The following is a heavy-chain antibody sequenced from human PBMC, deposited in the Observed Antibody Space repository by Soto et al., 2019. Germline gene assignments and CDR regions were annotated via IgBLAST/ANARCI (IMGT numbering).Heavy chain of an antibody. CDR2: ISVYNGNT. CDR3: ARNASGGFDY. Sequence: QVQLVQSGAQVKKPGASVKVSCKASGYTFSSSSISWVRQAPGQGLECMGWISVYNGNTNYAQTLQGRVTMSTDTPTGTAYMELRSLRSDDTAVYYCARNASGGFDYWGQGTLVTVSS. D-gene: IGHD3-16*01. CDR1: GYTFSSSS. V-gene: IGHV1-18*01. J-gene: IGHJ4*02.